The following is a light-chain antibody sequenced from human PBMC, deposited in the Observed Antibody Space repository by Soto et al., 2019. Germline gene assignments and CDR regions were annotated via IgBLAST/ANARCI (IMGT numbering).Light chain of an antibody. V-gene: IGLV2-14*01. J-gene: IGLJ1*01. CDR3: SSYTSSNTLV. CDR1: SSHVGGYQY. Sequence: QSALTQPASVSGSPGQSITIPCTGTSSHVGGYQYVSWYQQHPGKAPKLMIYEVSNRPSGVSNRFSGSKSGNTASLTISGLQPEDETDYYCSSYTSSNTLVFGTGTKVTVL. CDR2: EVS.